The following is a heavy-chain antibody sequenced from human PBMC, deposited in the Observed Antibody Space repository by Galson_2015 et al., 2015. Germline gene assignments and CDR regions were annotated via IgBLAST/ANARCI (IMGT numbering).Heavy chain of an antibody. CDR2: IKSKTDGGTT. CDR1: GFTFSNAW. V-gene: IGHV3-15*01. J-gene: IGHJ6*02. D-gene: IGHD5-18*01. Sequence: SLRLSCAASGFTFSNAWMSWVRQAPGKGLEWVGRIKSKTDGGTTDYAAPVKGRFTISRDDSKNTLYLQMNSLKTEDTAVYYCTTASSEDTAMVYYYYGMDVWGQGTTVTVSS. CDR3: TTASSEDTAMVYYYYGMDV.